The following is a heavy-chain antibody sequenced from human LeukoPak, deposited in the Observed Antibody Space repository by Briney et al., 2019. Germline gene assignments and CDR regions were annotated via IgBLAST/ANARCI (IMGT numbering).Heavy chain of an antibody. D-gene: IGHD4-17*01. J-gene: IGHJ4*02. Sequence: EASVKVSCKASGGTFSSYAIRWVRQAPGQGLEWMGRIIPILGIANYAQKFQGRVTITADKSTSTAYMELSSLRSEDTAVYYCARGGYGDYGSAFWGQGTLVTVSS. V-gene: IGHV1-69*04. CDR1: GGTFSSYA. CDR3: ARGGYGDYGSAF. CDR2: IIPILGIA.